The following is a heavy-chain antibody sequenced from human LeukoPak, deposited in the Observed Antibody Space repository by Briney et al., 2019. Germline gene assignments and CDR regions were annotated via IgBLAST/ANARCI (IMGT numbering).Heavy chain of an antibody. CDR1: GGSFSSGSYY. CDR2: IYYSGST. CDR3: ARTGGYSYGFLDY. V-gene: IGHV4-61*01. D-gene: IGHD5-18*01. Sequence: SETLSLTCTVSGGSFSSGSYYWSWDRQPPGTGLEWVGYIYYSGSTNYNPSLKSRVTISVDTSKNQFSLKLSSVPAADTAVYYCARTGGYSYGFLDYWGQGTLVTVSS. J-gene: IGHJ4*02.